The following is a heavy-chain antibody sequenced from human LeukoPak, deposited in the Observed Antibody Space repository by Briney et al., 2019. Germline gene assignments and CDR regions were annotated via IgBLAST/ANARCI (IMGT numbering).Heavy chain of an antibody. CDR3: ARVGGTNYYYYGMDV. D-gene: IGHD1-1*01. V-gene: IGHV4-30-4*01. Sequence: SQTLSLTCTVSGGSISSGDYYWSWIRQPPGKGLEWIGYIYYSGSTYYNPSLKSRVTISVDTSKNQFSLKLSSVTAADTAVYYCARVGGTNYYYYGMDVWGQGTTVTVSS. CDR1: GGSISSGDYY. J-gene: IGHJ6*02. CDR2: IYYSGST.